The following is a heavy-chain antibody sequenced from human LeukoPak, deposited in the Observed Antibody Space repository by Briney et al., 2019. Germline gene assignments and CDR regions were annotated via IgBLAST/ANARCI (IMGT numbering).Heavy chain of an antibody. J-gene: IGHJ4*02. CDR1: GFTFSSYA. CDR3: EKDLGGSGDYRPY. D-gene: IGHD2-21*02. Sequence: QPVGSLRLSCAASGFTFSSYAMSWVRQAPGKGLEWVSAISGSDGSTYYADSVKGRFTISRDNSKNTLYLQMNSLSAEDTAVYYCEKDLGGSGDYRPYWGQGSVVTVSS. CDR2: ISGSDGST. V-gene: IGHV3-23*01.